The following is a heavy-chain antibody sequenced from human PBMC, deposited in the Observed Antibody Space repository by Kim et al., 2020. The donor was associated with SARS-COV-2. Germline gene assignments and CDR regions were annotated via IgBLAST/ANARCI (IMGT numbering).Heavy chain of an antibody. CDR3: AREDLLTGSSYYYGLDV. D-gene: IGHD3-9*01. CDR1: GDSVSSGSDY. V-gene: IGHV4-61*01. J-gene: IGHJ6*01. CDR2: ISYSGST. Sequence: SETLSLTCTVSGDSVSSGSDYWSWIWQPPGKGLEWLGYISYSGSTDYNPSLKSRVTMSLNTSKNQFSLKLTSVTSADTAVYYCAREDLLTGSSYYYGLDV.